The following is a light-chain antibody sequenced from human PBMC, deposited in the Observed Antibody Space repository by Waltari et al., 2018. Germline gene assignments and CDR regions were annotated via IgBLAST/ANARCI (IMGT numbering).Light chain of an antibody. CDR1: QSISNW. CDR3: QQYNSNSWT. V-gene: IGKV1-5*03. Sequence: DIQMTQSPSALSASVGDRVTITCRAIQSISNWLAWYQQKPGKVPKLLIYKASSLQSGVPLRFSGSGSGTEFTLTISSLQPDDFATYYCQQYNSNSWTFGQGTKVEIK. J-gene: IGKJ1*01. CDR2: KAS.